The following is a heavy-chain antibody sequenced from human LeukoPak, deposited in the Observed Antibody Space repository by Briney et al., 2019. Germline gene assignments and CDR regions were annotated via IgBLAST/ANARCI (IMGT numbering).Heavy chain of an antibody. CDR2: IWYDGSNK. CDR3: ARDITMVRGVLDF. J-gene: IGHJ4*02. CDR1: GFTFSSYG. D-gene: IGHD3-10*01. Sequence: GRSLRLSCAASGFTFSSYGMHWVRQAPGKGLEWVAVIWYDGSNKYYADSVKGRFTISRDNSKKTLYLQMNSLRAEDTAVYYCARDITMVRGVLDFWGQGSLVTVSS. V-gene: IGHV3-33*01.